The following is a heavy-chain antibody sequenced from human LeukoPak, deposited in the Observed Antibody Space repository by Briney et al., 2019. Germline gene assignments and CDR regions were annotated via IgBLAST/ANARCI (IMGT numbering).Heavy chain of an antibody. CDR3: ARDLRPDIVVVPAAIDY. D-gene: IGHD2-2*02. CDR2: INSDGSST. J-gene: IGHJ4*02. Sequence: GGSLRLSCAASGFTSSSYWMHWVRQAPGKGLVWVSRINSDGSSTSYADSVKGRFTISRDNAKNTLYLQMNSLRAEDTAVYYCARDLRPDIVVVPAAIDYWGQGTLVTVSS. CDR1: GFTSSSYW. V-gene: IGHV3-74*01.